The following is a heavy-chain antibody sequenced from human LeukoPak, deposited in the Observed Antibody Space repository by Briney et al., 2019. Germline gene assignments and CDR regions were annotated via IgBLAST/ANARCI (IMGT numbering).Heavy chain of an antibody. V-gene: IGHV3-23*01. CDR2: ISGSGGST. CDR3: AKAKSVAGRLFDY. D-gene: IGHD6-19*01. CDR1: GFTFSSYA. J-gene: IGHJ4*02. Sequence: PGGSLRLSCAAYGFTFSSYAMSWVRQAPGKGLEWVSAISGSGGSTYYADSVKGRFTISRDNSKNTLYLQMNSLRAEDTAVYYCAKAKSVAGRLFDYWGQGTLVTVSS.